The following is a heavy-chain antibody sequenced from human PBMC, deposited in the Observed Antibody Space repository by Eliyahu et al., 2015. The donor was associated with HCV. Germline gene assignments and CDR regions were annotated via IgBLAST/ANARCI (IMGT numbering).Heavy chain of an antibody. J-gene: IGHJ6*02. D-gene: IGHD6-13*01. CDR1: GXTFSNYG. CDR3: AKDRGTKQQLVGS. CDR2: ISYDGSKE. Sequence: XVQLVESGGGVVQPGRSLXLXCXPSGXTFSNYGMHWVRQAPGKGLEWVAVISYDGSKEYYTDSVRGRFTISRDNSKNTLYLQMNSLRAEDTAVYYCAKDRGTKQQLVGSWGQGTTVTVFS. V-gene: IGHV3-30*18.